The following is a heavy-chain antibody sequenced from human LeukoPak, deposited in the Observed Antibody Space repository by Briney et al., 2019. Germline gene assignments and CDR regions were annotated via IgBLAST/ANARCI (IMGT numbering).Heavy chain of an antibody. CDR1: GGSISSSNW. V-gene: IGHV4-4*02. J-gene: IGHJ4*02. Sequence: SETLSLTCAVSGGSISSSNWWSGVRRPPGKGLEWIGEIYHSGSTNYNPSLKSRVTISVDKSKNQFSLKLSSVTAADTAVYYCARGLAVAGTPYYFDYWGQGTLVTVSS. CDR3: ARGLAVAGTPYYFDY. D-gene: IGHD6-19*01. CDR2: IYHSGST.